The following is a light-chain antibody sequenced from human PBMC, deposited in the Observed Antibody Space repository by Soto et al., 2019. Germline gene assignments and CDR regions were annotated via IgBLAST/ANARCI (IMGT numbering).Light chain of an antibody. CDR3: QQYNNWPYT. J-gene: IGKJ2*01. CDR2: GTS. V-gene: IGKV3-15*01. Sequence: EIVMTQSPVTLCVSPGERAALSCRVSQSVGRNFAWYQQRPGQAPRVLIYGTSTRATGVPARFSGSGSGTDFTLTISSLQSEDFAVYYCQQYNNWPYTFGQGTRLEIK. CDR1: QSVGRN.